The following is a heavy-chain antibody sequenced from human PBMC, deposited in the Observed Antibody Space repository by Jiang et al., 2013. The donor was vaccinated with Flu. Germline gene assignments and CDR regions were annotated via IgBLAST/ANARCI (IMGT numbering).Heavy chain of an antibody. CDR2: ISYDGSNK. V-gene: IGHV3-30-3*01. CDR1: GFTFSSYA. Sequence: QVQLLESGGGVVQPGRSLRLSCAASGFTFSSYAMHWVRQAPGKGLEWVAVISYDGSNKYYADSVKGRFTISRDNSKNTLYLQMNSLRAEDTAVYYCARDRRNIEDVWGQGTTVTVSS. CDR3: ARDRRNIEDV. D-gene: IGHD2/OR15-2a*01. J-gene: IGHJ6*02.